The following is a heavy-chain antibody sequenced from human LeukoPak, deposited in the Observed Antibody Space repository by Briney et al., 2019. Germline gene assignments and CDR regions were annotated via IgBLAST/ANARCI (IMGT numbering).Heavy chain of an antibody. Sequence: GGSLRLSCAASGFTFSSYAMSWVRQAPGKGLEWVSAISGSGGSTYYADSVKGRFTISRDNSKNTLYLQMNSLRAEDTAVYYCAKDAASDSSSWYSVDYWGQGTLVTVSS. CDR1: GFTFSSYA. J-gene: IGHJ4*02. CDR2: ISGSGGST. V-gene: IGHV3-23*01. CDR3: AKDAASDSSSWYSVDY. D-gene: IGHD6-13*01.